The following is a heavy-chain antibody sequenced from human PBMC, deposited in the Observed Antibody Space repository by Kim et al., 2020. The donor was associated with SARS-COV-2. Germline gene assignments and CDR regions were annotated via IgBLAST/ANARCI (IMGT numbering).Heavy chain of an antibody. CDR1: GFTFSSYA. Sequence: GGSLRLSCAASGFTFSSYAMSWVRQAPGKGLEWVSAISGSGGSTYYADSVKGRFTISRDNSKNTLYLQMNSLRAEDTAVYYCAKALGSFYYYYYGMDVWGQGTTVTVSS. CDR2: ISGSGGST. J-gene: IGHJ6*02. CDR3: AKALGSFYYYYYGMDV. V-gene: IGHV3-23*01.